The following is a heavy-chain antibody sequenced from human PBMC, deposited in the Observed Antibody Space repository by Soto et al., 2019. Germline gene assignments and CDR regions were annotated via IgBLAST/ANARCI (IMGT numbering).Heavy chain of an antibody. CDR3: AKDPSGYDSSGYYFDY. J-gene: IGHJ4*02. V-gene: IGHV3-21*04. CDR1: GFTFSSYS. D-gene: IGHD3-22*01. Sequence: GGSLRLSCAASGFTFSSYSMNWVRQAPGKGLEWVSSISSSSSYIYYADSVKGRFTISRDNAKNSLYLQMNTLRAEDTAVYYCAKDPSGYDSSGYYFDYWGQGALVTVSS. CDR2: ISSSSSYI.